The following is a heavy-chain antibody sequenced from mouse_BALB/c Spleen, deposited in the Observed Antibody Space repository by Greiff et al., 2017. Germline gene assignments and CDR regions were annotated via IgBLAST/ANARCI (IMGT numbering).Heavy chain of an antibody. CDR3: ARQRTFPWYFDV. V-gene: IGHV5-9-3*01. CDR1: GFTFSSYA. CDR2: ISSGGSYT. Sequence: EVQVVESGGGLVKPGGSLKLSCAASGFTFSSYAMSWVRQTPEKRLEWVATISSGGSYTYYPDSVKGRFTISRDNAKNTLYLQMSSLRSEDTAMYYCARQRTFPWYFDVWGAGTTVTVSS. J-gene: IGHJ1*01.